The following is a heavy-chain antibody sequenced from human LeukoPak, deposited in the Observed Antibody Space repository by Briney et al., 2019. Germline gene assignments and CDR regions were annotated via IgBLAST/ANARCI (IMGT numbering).Heavy chain of an antibody. CDR2: ISYDGTNK. D-gene: IGHD2-21*02. J-gene: IGHJ4*02. V-gene: IGHV3-30-3*01. CDR1: GFTFSNYW. Sequence: PGGSLRLSCAASGFTFSNYWMHWVRQAPGKGLEWVAVISYDGTNKYYADSVKGRFTISRDNSKNTLSLQMNSLRAEDTALYYCARGFVLGAAKNYFDYWGQGALVTVSS. CDR3: ARGFVLGAAKNYFDY.